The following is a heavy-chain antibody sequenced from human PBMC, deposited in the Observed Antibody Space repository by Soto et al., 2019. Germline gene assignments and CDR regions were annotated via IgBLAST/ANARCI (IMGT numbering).Heavy chain of an antibody. D-gene: IGHD1-20*01. Sequence: GESLKISCKGSGYSFTSYWISWVRQMPGKGLEWMGRIDPSDSDTRYSPSFQGQVTISADKSISTAYLQWSSLKASDTAMYYCASPITGTTGGMDVWGQGTTVTVSS. CDR3: ASPITGTTGGMDV. J-gene: IGHJ6*02. V-gene: IGHV5-10-1*04. CDR2: IDPSDSDT. CDR1: GYSFTSYW.